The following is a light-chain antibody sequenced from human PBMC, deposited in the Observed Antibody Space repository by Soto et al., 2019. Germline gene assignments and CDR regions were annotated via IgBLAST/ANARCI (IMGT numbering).Light chain of an antibody. CDR2: DAY. J-gene: IGKJ1*01. CDR1: QSVSTNY. Sequence: EIVLTQSPATLSLSPGERATLYCGASQSVSTNYLAWYQQKPGLAPRLLIYDAYSRATGISDRFSGSGSGTDFILTISRLEPEDFTVYYCQQYETSPRTFGQGTKVEI. V-gene: IGKV3D-20*01. CDR3: QQYETSPRT.